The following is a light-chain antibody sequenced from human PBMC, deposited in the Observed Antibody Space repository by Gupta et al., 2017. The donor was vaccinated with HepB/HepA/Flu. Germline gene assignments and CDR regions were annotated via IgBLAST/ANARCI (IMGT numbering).Light chain of an antibody. V-gene: IGLV3-1*01. Sequence: SYELTQPPSVSVSPGQTASITYSGDKLGDKYACWYQQKPGQSPVLVIYQDSKRPSGIPERFSGSNSGNTATLTISGTQAYEADYYCQAWDSSTVVFGGGTKLTVL. CDR1: KLGDKY. J-gene: IGLJ2*01. CDR3: QAWDSSTVV. CDR2: QDS.